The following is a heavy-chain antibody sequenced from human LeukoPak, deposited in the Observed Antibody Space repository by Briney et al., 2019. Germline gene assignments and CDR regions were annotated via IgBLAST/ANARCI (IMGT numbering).Heavy chain of an antibody. D-gene: IGHD3-3*01. CDR2: MNPNSGNT. V-gene: IGHV1-8*01. CDR3: ATQNRNYDYTNYAMDV. Sequence: ASVKVSCKASGYTFTSYDINWVRQATGQVLEWMGWMNPNSGNTGYAQKFQGRVTMTRNTSISTAYMELSSLRSEDTAVYYCATQNRNYDYTNYAMDVWGQGTTVTVSS. CDR1: GYTFTSYD. J-gene: IGHJ6*02.